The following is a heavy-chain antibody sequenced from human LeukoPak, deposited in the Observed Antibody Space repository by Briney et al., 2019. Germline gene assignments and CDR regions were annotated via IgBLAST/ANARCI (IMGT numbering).Heavy chain of an antibody. Sequence: PSETLSLTCTVSGGSISPHYWSWIRQVPGKGLEWIGYIYYKGSTNYNPSLKSRVTISVDTSKNQFSLRLSSVTTADTAVYCCAGASVWAATRAAAGNDYWGQGTLVTVSS. D-gene: IGHD6-13*01. V-gene: IGHV4-59*11. J-gene: IGHJ4*02. CDR1: GGSISPHY. CDR2: IYYKGST. CDR3: AGASVWAATRAAAGNDY.